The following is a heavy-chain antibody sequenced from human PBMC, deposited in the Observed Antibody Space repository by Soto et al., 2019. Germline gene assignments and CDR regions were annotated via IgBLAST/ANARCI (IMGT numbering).Heavy chain of an antibody. CDR3: GTEGYRGGWSKPCFYYGMGV. J-gene: IGHJ6*02. CDR2: ISGSGGST. D-gene: IGHD6-19*01. Sequence: GGSLRLSCAASGFTFSSYAMSWVRQPPGKGLEWVSAISGSGGSTYYADSVKGRFTISRDNSKNTLYLIMNSLRAEDTAVYYCGTEGYRGGWSKPCFYYGMGVWVQGYTVTGSS. V-gene: IGHV3-23*01. CDR1: GFTFSSYA.